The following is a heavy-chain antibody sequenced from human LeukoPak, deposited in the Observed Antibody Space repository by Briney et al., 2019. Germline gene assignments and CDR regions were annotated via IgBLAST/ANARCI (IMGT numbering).Heavy chain of an antibody. CDR1: GYSFTSYW. CDR2: IYPGDSDT. CDR3: ARSYQSYDFWSGYYTSHYYYGMDV. J-gene: IGHJ6*02. D-gene: IGHD3-3*01. V-gene: IGHV5-51*01. Sequence: GESLKISCKGSGYSFTSYWIGWVRQMPGKGLEWMGIIYPGDSDTRYSPSFQGQVTISADKSISTAYLQWSSLKASDTAMYYCARSYQSYDFWSGYYTSHYYYGMDVWGQGTTVTVSS.